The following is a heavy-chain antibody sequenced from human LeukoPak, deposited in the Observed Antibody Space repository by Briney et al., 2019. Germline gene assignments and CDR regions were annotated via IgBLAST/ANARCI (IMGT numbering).Heavy chain of an antibody. D-gene: IGHD6-19*01. CDR3: ATTVAGTRSAFDI. CDR1: GFTFSSYS. J-gene: IGHJ3*02. CDR2: ISSSSSYI. Sequence: PGGSLRLSCAASGFTFSSYSMNWVRQAPGKGLEWVSSISSSSSYIYYADSVKGRFTISRDNAKNSLYLQMNSLRAEDTAVYYCATTVAGTRSAFDIWGQGTMVTVSS. V-gene: IGHV3-21*01.